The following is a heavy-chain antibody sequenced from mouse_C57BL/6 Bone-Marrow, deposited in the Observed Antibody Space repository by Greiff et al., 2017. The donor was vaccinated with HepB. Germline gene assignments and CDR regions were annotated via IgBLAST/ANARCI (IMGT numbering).Heavy chain of an antibody. Sequence: QVQLQQSGAELVRPGTSVKVSCKASGYAFTNYLIEWVKQRPGQGLEWIGVINPGSGGTNYNEKFKGKATLTADKSSSNAYMQLSSLTSEDSAVYFCARQYYGSSSFDYWGQGTTLTVSS. J-gene: IGHJ2*01. CDR2: INPGSGGT. V-gene: IGHV1-54*01. CDR3: ARQYYGSSSFDY. CDR1: GYAFTNYL. D-gene: IGHD1-1*01.